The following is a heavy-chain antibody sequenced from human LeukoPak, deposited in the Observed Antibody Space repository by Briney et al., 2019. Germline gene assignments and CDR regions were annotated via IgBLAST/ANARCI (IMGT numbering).Heavy chain of an antibody. J-gene: IGHJ6*03. Sequence: GGSLRLSCAASGFTFSSYAMSWVRQAPGKGLEWVSGIIDSGESTYYANFAKGRFTISRDNSNNTLYLLMNSLRAEDTAVYYCAKLGGQELHNYYVAVCGKGTTVAVSS. V-gene: IGHV3-23*01. CDR1: GFTFSSYA. D-gene: IGHD3-16*01. CDR2: IIDSGEST. CDR3: AKLGGQELHNYYVAV.